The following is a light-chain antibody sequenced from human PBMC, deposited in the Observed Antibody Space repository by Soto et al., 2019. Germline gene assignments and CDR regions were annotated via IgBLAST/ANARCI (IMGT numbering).Light chain of an antibody. J-gene: IGKJ4*01. CDR2: GAS. CDR3: QQYIKWHPLT. CDR1: QSVGSN. Sequence: EIVMTQSPSTLSVSPGERATLSCRASQSVGSNLAWYQQKPGQAPRLVMYGASTRATGIPARFSGSGSGTEFTLTITSLQSEDLAVYYCQQYIKWHPLTFGGWTKVEIK. V-gene: IGKV3D-15*01.